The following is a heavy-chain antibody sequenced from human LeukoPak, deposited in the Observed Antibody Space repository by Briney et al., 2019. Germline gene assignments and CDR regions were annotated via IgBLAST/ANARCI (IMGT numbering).Heavy chain of an antibody. CDR1: GGPIPSNNW. CDR3: VRDRGDVYAVLDC. J-gene: IGHJ4*02. D-gene: IGHD2-21*01. CDR2: IFHDGST. V-gene: IGHV4-4*02. Sequence: ASETLSLTCPVSGGPIPSNNWRSWVRQAPGRGLEWIGEIFHDGSTNYKPSLKSRVTISLDKSKNQFSLKVTSVTAAETAVYYCVRDRGDVYAVLDCRGQRTLVTVSS.